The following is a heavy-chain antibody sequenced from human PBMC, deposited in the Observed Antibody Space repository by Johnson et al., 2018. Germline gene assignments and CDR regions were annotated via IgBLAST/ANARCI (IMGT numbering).Heavy chain of an antibody. V-gene: IGHV3-9*01. D-gene: IGHD3-3*01. CDR2: ISWNSGSI. CDR1: GFTFDDYA. J-gene: IGHJ1*01. CDR3: AKAPVGWLGEGAEYFQH. Sequence: VQLVESGGGLVQPGRSLRLSCAASGFTFDDYAMHWVRQAPGKGLEWVSGISWNSGSIGYADSGEGRFTIPRDNAKNSLYLQMNSLRPEDKALYYCAKAPVGWLGEGAEYFQHWGQGTLVTVSS.